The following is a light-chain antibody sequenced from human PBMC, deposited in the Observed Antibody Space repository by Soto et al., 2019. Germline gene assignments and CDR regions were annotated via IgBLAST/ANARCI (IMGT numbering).Light chain of an antibody. V-gene: IGKV3-11*01. Sequence: VITQSPATLSLSPGERATLSCRASQSVGKYLVWYQQKPGQAPRLLIYDASNRATGIPARFSGSGSGTDFTLTISSLEPEDVAVYYCQQSYSNPRTFGQGTKVDNK. CDR2: DAS. CDR3: QQSYSNPRT. CDR1: QSVGKY. J-gene: IGKJ1*01.